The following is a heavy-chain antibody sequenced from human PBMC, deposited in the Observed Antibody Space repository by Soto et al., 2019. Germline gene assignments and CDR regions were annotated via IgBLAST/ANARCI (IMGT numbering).Heavy chain of an antibody. CDR2: ISWNSGSI. D-gene: IGHD6-19*01. V-gene: IGHV3-9*01. CDR3: AKEVAVAAFDY. Sequence: EVQLVESGGGLVQPGRSLRLCCAASGFTFDDYAMHWVRQAPGKGLEWVSGISWNSGSIGYADSVKGRFTISRDNAKNSLYLQMNSLRAEDTALYYCAKEVAVAAFDYWGQGTLVTVSS. J-gene: IGHJ4*02. CDR1: GFTFDDYA.